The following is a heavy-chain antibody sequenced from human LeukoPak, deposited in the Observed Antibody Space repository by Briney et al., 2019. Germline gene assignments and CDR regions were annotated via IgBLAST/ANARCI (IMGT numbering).Heavy chain of an antibody. Sequence: PGGSLRLSCAASGFTFSSYGMHWVRQAPGKGLGWVAVISYDGSNKYYADSVKGRFTISRDNSKNTLYLQMNSLRAEDTAVYYCAKPGGSGWLYYYYYMDVWGKGTTVTVSS. CDR2: ISYDGSNK. CDR1: GFTFSSYG. D-gene: IGHD6-19*01. V-gene: IGHV3-30*18. J-gene: IGHJ6*03. CDR3: AKPGGSGWLYYYYYMDV.